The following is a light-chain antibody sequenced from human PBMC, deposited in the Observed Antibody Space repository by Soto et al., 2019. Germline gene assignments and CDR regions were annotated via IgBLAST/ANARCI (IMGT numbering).Light chain of an antibody. V-gene: IGKV1-5*03. J-gene: IGKJ1*01. Sequence: DIQMTQSPSTLSASVGDRVTVTCRAGQSISSRLAWYQQKPGKAPKLLIYKASSLESGVPSRFSGTGSGTEFTLTISSLQPDDSATYYCQQYNSYPWTVGQGTKVELK. CDR2: KAS. CDR1: QSISSR. CDR3: QQYNSYPWT.